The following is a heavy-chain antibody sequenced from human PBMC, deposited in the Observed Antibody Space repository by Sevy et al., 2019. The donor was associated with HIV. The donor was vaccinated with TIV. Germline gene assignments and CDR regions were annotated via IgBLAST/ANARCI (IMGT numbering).Heavy chain of an antibody. CDR2: INPNSGGT. CDR3: ARRLTGDAFDI. J-gene: IGHJ3*02. V-gene: IGHV1-2*04. CDR1: GYTFTGYY. D-gene: IGHD7-27*01. Sequence: ASVKVSCKASGYTFTGYYMHWVRQAPGQGLEWMGWINPNSGGTNYAQKFQGWVTMTRDTSISTAYMELGRLRSDDTAVYYCARRLTGDAFDIWGQGTMVTVSS.